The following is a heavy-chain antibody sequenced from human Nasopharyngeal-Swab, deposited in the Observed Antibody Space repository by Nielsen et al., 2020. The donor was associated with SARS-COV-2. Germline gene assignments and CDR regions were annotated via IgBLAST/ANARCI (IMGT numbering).Heavy chain of an antibody. J-gene: IGHJ5*02. CDR2: IYHSGST. V-gene: IGHV4-30-2*01. D-gene: IGHD3-10*01. Sequence: WIRQPPGKGLEWIGYIYHSGSTYYNPSLKSRVTISEVRSKNQFSLKLSSVTAADTAVYYCARARVRGATISWFDPWGQGTLVTVSS. CDR3: ARARVRGATISWFDP.